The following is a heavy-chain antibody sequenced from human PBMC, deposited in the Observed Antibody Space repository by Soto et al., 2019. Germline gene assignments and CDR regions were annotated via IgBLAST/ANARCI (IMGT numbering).Heavy chain of an antibody. J-gene: IGHJ4*02. V-gene: IGHV4-59*08. CDR3: ARQVLWSGYYTMFYFDY. CDR2: IYYSGRT. CDR1: GGSVSGYY. D-gene: IGHD3-3*01. Sequence: SETLSLTCTVSGGSVSGYYWSWIRQAPGKGLEWNGYIYYSGRTHYNPSLKSRGTISVDTSKNQFSLKLTSVTAPDTAVYYCARQVLWSGYYTMFYFDYWGQGALVTVSS.